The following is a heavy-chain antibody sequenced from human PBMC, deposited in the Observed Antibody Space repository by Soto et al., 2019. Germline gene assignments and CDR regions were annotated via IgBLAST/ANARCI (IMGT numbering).Heavy chain of an antibody. CDR1: GGTFSSYA. Sequence: SVKGSCKASGGTFSSYATSWVRQAPGQGLEWMGGIIPIFGTANYAQKFQGRVTITADESTSTAYMELSSLRSEDTAVYYCARAPDYRLYYYYGMDVWGQGTTVTVAS. D-gene: IGHD4-4*01. J-gene: IGHJ6*02. CDR3: ARAPDYRLYYYYGMDV. CDR2: IIPIFGTA. V-gene: IGHV1-69*13.